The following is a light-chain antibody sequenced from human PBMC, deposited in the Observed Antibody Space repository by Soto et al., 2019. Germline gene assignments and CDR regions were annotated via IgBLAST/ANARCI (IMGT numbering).Light chain of an antibody. CDR2: DVS. Sequence: QSVLTQPRSVSGSPGQSVTISCTGTSSDVGVYNYVSWYQQYPGKAPKIMIYDVSKRPSGVPDRFSGSKSDNTASLTISGFQAEDEADYYCCSYAGSYTFVFGIGTKVTVL. CDR1: SSDVGVYNY. V-gene: IGLV2-11*01. J-gene: IGLJ1*01. CDR3: CSYAGSYTFV.